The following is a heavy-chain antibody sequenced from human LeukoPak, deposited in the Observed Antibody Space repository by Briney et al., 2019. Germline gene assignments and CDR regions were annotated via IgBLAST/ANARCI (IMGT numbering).Heavy chain of an antibody. CDR3: ARDGEATMVRFDI. CDR1: GGTFNNSA. CDR2: IIPIFGTA. Sequence: GSSVKVSCKTSGGTFNNSAISWVRQAPGQGLEWMGGIIPIFGTANYAQKFQGRVTITTDESTSTAYMELSSLRSEDTAVYYCARDGEATMVRFDIWGQGTMVTVSS. J-gene: IGHJ3*02. V-gene: IGHV1-69*05. D-gene: IGHD3-10*01.